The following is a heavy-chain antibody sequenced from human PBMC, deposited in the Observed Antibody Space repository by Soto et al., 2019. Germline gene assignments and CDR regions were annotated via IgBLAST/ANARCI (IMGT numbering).Heavy chain of an antibody. CDR3: AKGSIEYSASVDN. V-gene: IGHV3-23*01. J-gene: IGHJ4*02. D-gene: IGHD5-12*01. Sequence: EVQLLESGGGSVQPGGSLRLSCAASGFSFSSYAMVWVRQAPGKGLEWVSVISARGGSFYFADSVKGRFTISRDNSKNVLALEMNSVRAEDTARYFCAKGSIEYSASVDNWGQGTLVVVSS. CDR2: ISARGGSF. CDR1: GFSFSSYA.